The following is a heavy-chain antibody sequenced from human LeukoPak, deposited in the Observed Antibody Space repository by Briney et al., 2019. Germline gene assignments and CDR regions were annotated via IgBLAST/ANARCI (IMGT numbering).Heavy chain of an antibody. CDR3: ARGGPVLRYFDWLSGAFDI. V-gene: IGHV1-69*06. CDR2: IIPIFGTA. Sequence: ASVKVSCKASGYTFTGYYMHWVRQAPGQGLEWMGGIIPIFGTANYAQKFQGRVTITADKSTSTVYMELSSLRSEDTAVYYCARGGPVLRYFDWLSGAFDIWGQGTMVTVSS. J-gene: IGHJ3*02. CDR1: GYTFTGYY. D-gene: IGHD3-9*01.